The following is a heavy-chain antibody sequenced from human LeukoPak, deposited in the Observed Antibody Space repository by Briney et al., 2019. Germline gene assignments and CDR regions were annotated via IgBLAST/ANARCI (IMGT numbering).Heavy chain of an antibody. CDR3: ARVPRQGGVYYYYYMDV. V-gene: IGHV3-66*01. Sequence: GGSLRLSCAASGFTVSSNYMSWVRQAPGKGLEWVSVIYSGGSTYYADSVKGRFTISRDNSKNTLYLQMNSLRAEDTAVYYCARVPRQGGVYYYYYMDVWGKGTTVTVSS. CDR2: IYSGGST. CDR1: GFTVSSNY. J-gene: IGHJ6*03. D-gene: IGHD3-10*01.